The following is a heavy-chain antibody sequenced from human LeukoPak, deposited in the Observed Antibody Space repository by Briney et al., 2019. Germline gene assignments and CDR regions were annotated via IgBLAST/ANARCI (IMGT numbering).Heavy chain of an antibody. J-gene: IGHJ4*02. CDR1: GYSFTSYW. CDR2: IDPSDSYT. V-gene: IGHV5-10-1*01. Sequence: GESPKISCKGSGYSFTSYWISWVRQMPGKGLEWMGRIDPSDSYTNYSPSFQGHVTISADKSISTAYLQWSSLKASDTAMYYCARRSCSSTSCYAAPFGYWGQGTLVTVSS. D-gene: IGHD2-2*01. CDR3: ARRSCSSTSCYAAPFGY.